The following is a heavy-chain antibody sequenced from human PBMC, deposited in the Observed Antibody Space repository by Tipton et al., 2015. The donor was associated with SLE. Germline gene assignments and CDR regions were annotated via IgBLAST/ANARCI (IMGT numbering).Heavy chain of an antibody. CDR3: ARGKDYDLLYYFDY. CDR1: GGSFSGYY. J-gene: IGHJ4*02. V-gene: IGHV4-34*01. D-gene: IGHD3-3*01. Sequence: TLSLTCAVYGGSFSGYYWSWIRQPPGKGLEWIGEINHSGSTNYNPSLKSRVTISIDTSKNQFSLKLSSVTAADTSVYYCARGKDYDLLYYFDYWGQGTLVTVSS. CDR2: INHSGST.